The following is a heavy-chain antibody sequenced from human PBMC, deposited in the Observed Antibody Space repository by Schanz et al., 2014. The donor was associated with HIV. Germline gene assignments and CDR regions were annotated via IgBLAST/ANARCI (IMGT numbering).Heavy chain of an antibody. CDR2: IWYDGSNK. D-gene: IGHD3-22*01. Sequence: QVDLVESGGGVVQPGRSLRLSCTASGFTFNNYGMQWVRQAPGKGLEWLAAIWYDGSNKFYADSLRGRFTISRDNSKNTLYLQMNSLRIDDTAVYYCAKPEYDSRGNSQSHFDYWGQGTLVTVSS. J-gene: IGHJ4*02. CDR1: GFTFNNYG. CDR3: AKPEYDSRGNSQSHFDY. V-gene: IGHV3-33*06.